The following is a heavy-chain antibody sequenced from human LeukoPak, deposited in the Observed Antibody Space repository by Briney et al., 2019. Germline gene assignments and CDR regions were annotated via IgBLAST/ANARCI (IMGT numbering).Heavy chain of an antibody. Sequence: GGSLRLSCAASGFTFSSYWMHWVRQAPGKGLVWVSRINSDGSSTSYADSVKGRFTISRDNSKNTLYLQMDSLRAEDTAVYYCARDRAWNYFDYWGQGTLVTVSS. D-gene: IGHD3-3*01. V-gene: IGHV3-74*01. CDR3: ARDRAWNYFDY. CDR2: INSDGSST. CDR1: GFTFSSYW. J-gene: IGHJ4*02.